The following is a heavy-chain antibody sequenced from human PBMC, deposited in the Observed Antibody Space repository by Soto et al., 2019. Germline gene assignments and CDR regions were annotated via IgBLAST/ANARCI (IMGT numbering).Heavy chain of an antibody. Sequence: ASVKVSCKTSGYIFTSYGIGWARQAPGQGLEWMGWINTYNGKTNYAQNLQGRVTLTTDTSTSTAYMELRSLRSNDTAIYYCARGLAPYYFDYWGQGTLVTVS. J-gene: IGHJ4*02. D-gene: IGHD6-19*01. CDR2: INTYNGKT. CDR3: ARGLAPYYFDY. CDR1: GYIFTSYG. V-gene: IGHV1-18*01.